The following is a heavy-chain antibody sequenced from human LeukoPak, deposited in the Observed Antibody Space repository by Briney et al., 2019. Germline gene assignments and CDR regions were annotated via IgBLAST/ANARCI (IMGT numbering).Heavy chain of an antibody. CDR2: IYTSGST. CDR1: GGSVSSGSYY. D-gene: IGHD1-7*01. CDR3: ARVRGTQYCYYMDV. V-gene: IGHV4-61*02. Sequence: PSQTLSLTCTVSGGSVSSGSYYWSWIRQPAGKGLEWIGRIYTSGSTNYNPSLKSRVTISVDTSKNQFSLKLSSVTAADTAVYYCARVRGTQYCYYMDVWGKGTTVTVSS. J-gene: IGHJ6*03.